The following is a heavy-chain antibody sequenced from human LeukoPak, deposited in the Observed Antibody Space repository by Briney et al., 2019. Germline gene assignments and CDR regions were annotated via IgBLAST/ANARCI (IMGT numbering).Heavy chain of an antibody. CDR2: IKQDGSEK. V-gene: IGHV3-7*01. J-gene: IGHJ4*02. CDR1: GFTFSSYW. Sequence: SGGSLRLSCAASGFTFSSYWMSWVRQAPGKGLEWVANIKQDGSEKYYVDSVKGRFTISRDNAKNSLYLQMNSLRAEDTAVYYCARDRDYYDSSGYSSVGYYFDYWGQGTLVTVSS. CDR3: ARDRDYYDSSGYSSVGYYFDY. D-gene: IGHD3-22*01.